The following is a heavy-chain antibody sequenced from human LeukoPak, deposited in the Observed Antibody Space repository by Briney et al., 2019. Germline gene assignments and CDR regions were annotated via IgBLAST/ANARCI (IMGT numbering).Heavy chain of an antibody. CDR3: TKDQADGGRWWYAFDI. Sequence: GGSLRLSCAASGFTVSSIYMSWVRQAPGKGLEWVSALSGTTGSTFYADSVKGRFTISRDNSKNALYLQMNSLRVEDTALYYCTKDQADGGRWWYAFDIWGQGTMVAVSS. J-gene: IGHJ3*02. CDR2: LSGTTGST. CDR1: GFTVSSIY. V-gene: IGHV3-23*01. D-gene: IGHD2-8*02.